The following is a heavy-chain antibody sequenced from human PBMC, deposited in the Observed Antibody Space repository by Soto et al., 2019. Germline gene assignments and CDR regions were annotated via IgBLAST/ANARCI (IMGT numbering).Heavy chain of an antibody. CDR2: SNGGNGDT. D-gene: IGHD2-2*01. V-gene: IGHV1-3*01. J-gene: IGHJ6*02. CDR1: GFTLTNYV. CDR3: ARVGYQYYYGMDV. Sequence: ASVKVSCKASGFTLTNYVLHWVRQAPGQRLEWMGWSNGGNGDTKYSQKFQGRVTITRDTSASTAYMELSSLGSEDTAVYYCARVGYQYYYGMDVWGQGTTVTVS.